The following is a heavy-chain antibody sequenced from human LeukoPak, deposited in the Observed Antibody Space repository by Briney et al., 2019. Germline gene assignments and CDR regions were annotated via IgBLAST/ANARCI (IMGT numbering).Heavy chain of an antibody. V-gene: IGHV3-7*03. CDR2: INHNGNVN. J-gene: IGHJ5*02. CDR1: GFTFSSYW. Sequence: GGSLRLSCAASGFTFSSYWMNWARQAPGKGLEWVASINHNGNVNYYVDSVKGRFTISRDNAKNSLYLQMSNLRAEDTAVYYCARGPYPNPRAWGQGTLVTVSS. CDR3: ARGPYPNPRA. D-gene: IGHD2-8*01.